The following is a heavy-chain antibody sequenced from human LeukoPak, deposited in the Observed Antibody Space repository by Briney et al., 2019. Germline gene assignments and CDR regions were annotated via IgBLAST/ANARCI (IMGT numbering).Heavy chain of an antibody. D-gene: IGHD3-10*01. CDR1: GYTFTNYG. V-gene: IGHV1-18*01. CDR3: ARVFMVRGVIRKNDY. CDR2: ISAYNGNT. Sequence: ASVKVSCKASGYTFTNYGISWVRQAPGQGLEWMGWISAYNGNTNYAHKLQGRVTITTDTSTSTAYMELRSLRSDDTAVYYCARVFMVRGVIRKNDYWGQGTLVTVSS. J-gene: IGHJ4*02.